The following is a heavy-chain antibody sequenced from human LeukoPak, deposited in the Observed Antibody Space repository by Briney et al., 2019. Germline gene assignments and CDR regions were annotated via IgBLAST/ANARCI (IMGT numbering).Heavy chain of an antibody. Sequence: SETLSLTCTVSGGSISSYYWSWIRQPPGKGLEWIGYIYYSGSTNYNPSLKSRVTISVATSKNQFSLKLSSVTAADTAVYYCASTDPYYYDSSGYAFQHWGQGTLVTVSS. CDR2: IYYSGST. CDR3: ASTDPYYYDSSGYAFQH. J-gene: IGHJ1*01. D-gene: IGHD3-22*01. CDR1: GGSISSYY. V-gene: IGHV4-59*08.